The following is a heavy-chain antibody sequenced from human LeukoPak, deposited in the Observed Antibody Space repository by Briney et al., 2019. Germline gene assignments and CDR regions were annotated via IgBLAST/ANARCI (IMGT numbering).Heavy chain of an antibody. CDR1: GYSISSGYY. CDR3: ARGDIVVVVAASFFDY. Sequence: SETLSLTCTVSGYSISSGYYWGWIRQPPGKGLEWTGSIYHSGSTYYNPSLKSRVTISVDTSKNQFSLKLSSVTAADTAVYYCARGDIVVVVAASFFDYWGQGTLVTVSS. CDR2: IYHSGST. J-gene: IGHJ4*02. D-gene: IGHD2-15*01. V-gene: IGHV4-38-2*02.